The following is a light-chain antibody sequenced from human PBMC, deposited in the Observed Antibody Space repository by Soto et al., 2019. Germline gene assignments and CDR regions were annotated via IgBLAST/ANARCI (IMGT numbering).Light chain of an antibody. V-gene: IGKV1-9*01. Sequence: DIQLTQSPSFLSASVGDRVTITCWASQGIITSLAWYQQKPGKAPNLLIYGASTLQSGVPSRFSGSGSGTEFTLTISSLQPEDFATYYCQQLNSYPLTFGGGTEVEI. CDR1: QGIITS. J-gene: IGKJ4*01. CDR2: GAS. CDR3: QQLNSYPLT.